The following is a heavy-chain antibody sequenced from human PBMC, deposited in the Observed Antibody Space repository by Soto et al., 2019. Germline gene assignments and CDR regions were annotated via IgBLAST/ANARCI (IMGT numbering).Heavy chain of an antibody. Sequence: PSETLSLTCTVSGGSISSSSYYWGWIRQPPGKGLEWIGSIYYSGSTYYNPSLKSRVTISVDTSKNQFSLKLSSVTAADTAVYYCARPWPYSSSLTYNWFDPWGQGTQVTVSS. D-gene: IGHD6-6*01. V-gene: IGHV4-39*01. J-gene: IGHJ5*02. CDR1: GGSISSSSYY. CDR3: ARPWPYSSSLTYNWFDP. CDR2: IYYSGST.